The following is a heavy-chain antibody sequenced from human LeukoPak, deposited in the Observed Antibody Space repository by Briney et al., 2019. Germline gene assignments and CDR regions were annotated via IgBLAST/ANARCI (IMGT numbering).Heavy chain of an antibody. J-gene: IGHJ4*02. Sequence: SVKVSCKASGGAFTYYALSWVRQAPGQGLEWMGGIIPIFGTVNYAQKFQGRVTITADESTSTAYMELSSLRSEDTAVYYCARDNAGYSTSWFDFWGQGTLVTVSS. D-gene: IGHD6-13*01. CDR2: IIPIFGTV. V-gene: IGHV1-69*13. CDR1: GGAFTYYA. CDR3: ARDNAGYSTSWFDF.